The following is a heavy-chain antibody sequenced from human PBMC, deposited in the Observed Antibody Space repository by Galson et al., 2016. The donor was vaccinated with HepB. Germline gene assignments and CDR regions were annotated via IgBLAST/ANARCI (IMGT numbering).Heavy chain of an antibody. J-gene: IGHJ4*02. V-gene: IGHV1-18*01. CDR2: ISTYNGDT. Sequence: SVKVSCKASGYSFTNYGISWVRQAPGQGLEWMGWISTYNGDTDYAQKLQGRVTMTTDTSTSTAYMELRSLRSDDTAVYFCARDLGMRAPGFDCWGPGTLVTVSS. CDR3: ARDLGMRAPGFDC. CDR1: GYSFTNYG.